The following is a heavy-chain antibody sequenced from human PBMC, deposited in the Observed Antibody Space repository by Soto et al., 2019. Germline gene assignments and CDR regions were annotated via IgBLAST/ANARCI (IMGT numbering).Heavy chain of an antibody. CDR2: ISYDGSNK. J-gene: IGHJ4*02. V-gene: IGHV3-30*18. CDR3: AKDHDSSGYVYDY. D-gene: IGHD3-22*01. Sequence: GGSLRLSCAASGFTFSSYGMHWVRQAPGKGLEWVAVISYDGSNKYYADSVKGRFTISRDNSKNTLYLQMNSLRAEDTAVYYCAKDHDSSGYVYDYWGQGTLVTVSS. CDR1: GFTFSSYG.